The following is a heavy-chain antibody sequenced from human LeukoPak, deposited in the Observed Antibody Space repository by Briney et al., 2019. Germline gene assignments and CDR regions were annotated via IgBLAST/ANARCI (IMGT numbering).Heavy chain of an antibody. CDR3: AREGTLGGGPADYEYYYYYGMDV. Sequence: ASVKVSCKASGYTFTSYSIRWGRQRPGQGLEWMGGISAYNGNTNYAQKHYGRVTMTTDTSTSTAYMELRSLRCDDTAVYYCAREGTLGGGPADYEYYYYYGMDVWGERTTVTVSS. V-gene: IGHV1-18*01. CDR1: GYTFTSYS. CDR2: ISAYNGNT. J-gene: IGHJ6*04. D-gene: IGHD4/OR15-4a*01.